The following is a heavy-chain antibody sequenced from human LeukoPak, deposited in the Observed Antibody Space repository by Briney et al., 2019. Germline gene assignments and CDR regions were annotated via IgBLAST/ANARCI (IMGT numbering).Heavy chain of an antibody. CDR3: ARDAYSSGGPVFDY. Sequence: SQTLSLTCTVSGGSISSGGYYWSWIRQHPGKGLEWIGYIYYSGSTYYNPSLKSRVTISVDTSKNQFSLKLSSVTAADTAVYYCARDAYSSGGPVFDYWGQGTLVTVSS. V-gene: IGHV4-31*03. CDR1: GGSISSGGYY. CDR2: IYYSGST. J-gene: IGHJ4*02. D-gene: IGHD6-19*01.